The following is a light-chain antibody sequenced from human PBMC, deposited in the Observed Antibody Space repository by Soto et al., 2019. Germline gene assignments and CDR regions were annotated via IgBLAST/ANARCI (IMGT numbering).Light chain of an antibody. J-gene: IGKJ4*01. V-gene: IGKV1-27*01. CDR2: AAS. CDR1: QDISNY. CDR3: QEYDSAPLT. Sequence: DIQMTQSPSSLSASVGDRVTITCRASQDISNYLAWYQQKPGKVPKLLISAASTLQSGVQSRFSGSGSGADFTLSISSLQPEDVATYYCQEYDSAPLTFGGGTKVEIK.